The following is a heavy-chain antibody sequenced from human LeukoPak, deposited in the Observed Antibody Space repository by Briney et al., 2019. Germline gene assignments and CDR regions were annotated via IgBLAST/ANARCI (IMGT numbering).Heavy chain of an antibody. D-gene: IGHD3-22*01. CDR1: GYTLTELS. CDR3: ATSTNHYYDSSGYYED. J-gene: IGHJ4*02. Sequence: ASVKVSCKVSGYTLTELSMHWVRQAPGKGLEWMGGFDPEDGETIYAQKFQGRVTTTEDTSTDTAYMELSSLRSEDTAVYYCATSTNHYYDSSGYYEDWGQGTLVTVSS. V-gene: IGHV1-24*01. CDR2: FDPEDGET.